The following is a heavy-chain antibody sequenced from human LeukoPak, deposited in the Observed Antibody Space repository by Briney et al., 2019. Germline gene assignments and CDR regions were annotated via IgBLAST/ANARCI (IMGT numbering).Heavy chain of an antibody. D-gene: IGHD6-19*01. Sequence: SETLSLTCAVYGGSFSGYDWTWIRQPPGKGLEWIGEINHSGSTNYNPSLKSRVTISADTSKNQFSLNMRSITAADTAVYYCARGRGTVAVDYWSQGTLVTVSS. CDR3: ARGRGTVAVDY. J-gene: IGHJ4*02. CDR1: GGSFSGYD. V-gene: IGHV4-34*01. CDR2: INHSGST.